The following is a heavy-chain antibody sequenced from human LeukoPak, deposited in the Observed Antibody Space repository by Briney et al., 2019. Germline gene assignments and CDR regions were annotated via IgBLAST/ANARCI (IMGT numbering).Heavy chain of an antibody. D-gene: IGHD3-3*01. CDR1: GFTFSSYA. CDR2: ISGSGGST. CDR3: AKAPTIFGYGMDV. Sequence: GGSLRLSCTASGFTFSSYAMSWVRQAPGKGLEWVSAISGSGGSTYYADSVKGRFTISRDNSKNTLYLQMNSLRAEDTALYYCAKAPTIFGYGMDVWGQGTTVTVSS. J-gene: IGHJ6*02. V-gene: IGHV3-23*01.